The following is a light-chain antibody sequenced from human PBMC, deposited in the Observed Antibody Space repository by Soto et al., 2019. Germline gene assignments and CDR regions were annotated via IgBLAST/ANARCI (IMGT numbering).Light chain of an antibody. CDR1: SSDVGGYNY. CDR3: NSYAGSNNWV. CDR2: EVS. J-gene: IGLJ7*01. Sequence: QSVLTQPPSASGSPGQSVTISCTGTSSDVGGYNYVSWYQQHPGKAPKLMIYEVSKRPSGVPDRFSGSKSGNTASLAVSGLQAEDEADYYFNSYAGSNNWVFGGGTQLTVL. V-gene: IGLV2-8*01.